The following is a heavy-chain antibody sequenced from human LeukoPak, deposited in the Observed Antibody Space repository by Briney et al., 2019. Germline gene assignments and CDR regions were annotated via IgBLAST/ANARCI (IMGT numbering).Heavy chain of an antibody. V-gene: IGHV1-2*02. Sequence: ASVKVSCKASGYTFTGYYMHWVRQAPGQGLEWMGWINPNSGGTNYAQKFQGRVTMTRDTSISTAYMELSRLRSDDTAAYYCARMYYYDSSGYWAGVGYYFDYWGQGTLVTVSS. D-gene: IGHD3-22*01. CDR1: GYTFTGYY. CDR3: ARMYYYDSSGYWAGVGYYFDY. J-gene: IGHJ4*02. CDR2: INPNSGGT.